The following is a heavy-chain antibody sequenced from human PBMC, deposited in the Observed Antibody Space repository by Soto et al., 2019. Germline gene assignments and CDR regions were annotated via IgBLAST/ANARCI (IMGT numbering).Heavy chain of an antibody. Sequence: PSETLSLTCTVSGDSISSGDYYWSWIRQPPGKGLEWIGYIYYSGSTYYNPSLKSRVTISVDTSKNQFSLKLSSVTAADTAVYYCARTYYDFWSGPLNGMDVWGQGTTVTVSS. CDR2: IYYSGST. CDR1: GDSISSGDYY. V-gene: IGHV4-30-4*01. CDR3: ARTYYDFWSGPLNGMDV. D-gene: IGHD3-3*01. J-gene: IGHJ6*02.